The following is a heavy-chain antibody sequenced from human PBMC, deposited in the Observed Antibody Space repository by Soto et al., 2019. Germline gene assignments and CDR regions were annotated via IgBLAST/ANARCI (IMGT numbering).Heavy chain of an antibody. J-gene: IGHJ5*02. CDR2: IYYSGST. CDR3: ARLFVVVPAAMYEGVPKAINWFDP. D-gene: IGHD2-2*01. V-gene: IGHV4-31*03. CDR1: GGSISSGGYY. Sequence: PSETLSLTCTVSGGSISSGGYYWSWIRQHPGKNLEWIGYIYYSGSTNYNPSLKSRVTISVDTSKNQFSLKLSSVTAADTAVYYCARLFVVVPAAMYEGVPKAINWFDPWGQGTLVTVSS.